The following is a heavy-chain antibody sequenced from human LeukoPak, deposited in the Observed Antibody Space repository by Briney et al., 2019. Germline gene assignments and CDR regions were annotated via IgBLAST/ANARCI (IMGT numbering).Heavy chain of an antibody. CDR1: GFTFSSYW. CDR3: ARGPRDLIIAVAHFDY. J-gene: IGHJ4*02. V-gene: IGHV3-7*01. D-gene: IGHD6-19*01. Sequence: GGSLRLSCAASGFTFSSYWMSWVRRAPGKGLEWVANIKQDGSEKYYVDSVKGRFTISRDNAKNSLYLQMNSLRAEDTAVYYCARGPRDLIIAVAHFDYWGQGTLVTVSS. CDR2: IKQDGSEK.